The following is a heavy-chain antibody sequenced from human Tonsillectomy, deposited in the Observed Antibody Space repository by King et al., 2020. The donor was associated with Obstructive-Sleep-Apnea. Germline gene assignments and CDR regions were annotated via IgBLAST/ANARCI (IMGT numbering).Heavy chain of an antibody. D-gene: IGHD5-12*01. CDR1: GFTFSSYG. CDR3: AKDQLRVYSGYDLRH. Sequence: VQLVESGGGVVQPGRSLRLSCAASGFTFSSYGMHWVRQAPGKGLEWGAFIRYDGSNKYYADSVKGRFTISRDNSKNTLDLQMNSLRAEDTAVYYCAKDQLRVYSGYDLRHWGQGTQVTVSS. V-gene: IGHV3-30*02. J-gene: IGHJ4*02. CDR2: IRYDGSNK.